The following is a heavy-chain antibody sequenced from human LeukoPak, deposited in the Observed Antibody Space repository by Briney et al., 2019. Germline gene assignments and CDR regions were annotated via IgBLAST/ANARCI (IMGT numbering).Heavy chain of an antibody. CDR1: GGSISSSSFY. Sequence: SETLSLTCTVSGGSISSSSFYWDWIRQPPGKGLEWIGTIYYGGNTYYNPSLKSRGTISLDRSNNQLSLKLTSVTAADTAVYYCARTKARLRDYGDVLDYWGQGTLVTVSS. CDR2: IYYGGNT. J-gene: IGHJ4*02. CDR3: ARTKARLRDYGDVLDY. V-gene: IGHV4-39*07. D-gene: IGHD4-17*01.